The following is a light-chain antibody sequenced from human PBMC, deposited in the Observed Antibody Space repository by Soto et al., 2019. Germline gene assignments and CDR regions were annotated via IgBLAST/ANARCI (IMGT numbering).Light chain of an antibody. CDR3: QQYDNLLPIT. CDR1: QDISKN. CDR2: AAS. Sequence: IQMTQSPSSLSASVGDRVTITCQASQDISKNLNWYQQKPGKAPKLLIYAASSLQTGVPSRFSGRGSDTHFTFTISSLQPEDVATYYCQQYDNLLPITFGQGTRLEIK. J-gene: IGKJ5*01. V-gene: IGKV1-33*01.